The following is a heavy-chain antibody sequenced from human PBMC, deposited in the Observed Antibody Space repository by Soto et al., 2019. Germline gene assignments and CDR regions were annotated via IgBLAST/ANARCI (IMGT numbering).Heavy chain of an antibody. CDR2: IWYDGSNK. Sequence: GGSLRLSCAASGFTFSSYGMHWVRQAPGKGLEWVAVIWYDGSNKYYADSVKGRFTISRDNSKNTLYLQMNSLRAEDTAVYYCARGPPRDGYNYELVYWGQGTLVTVSS. CDR1: GFTFSSYG. CDR3: ARGPPRDGYNYELVY. J-gene: IGHJ4*02. D-gene: IGHD5-12*01. V-gene: IGHV3-33*01.